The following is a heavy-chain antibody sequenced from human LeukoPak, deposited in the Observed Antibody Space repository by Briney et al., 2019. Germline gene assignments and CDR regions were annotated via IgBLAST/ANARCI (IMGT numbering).Heavy chain of an antibody. D-gene: IGHD6-19*01. V-gene: IGHV3-30*18. J-gene: IGHJ4*02. CDR1: GFTFSSYG. CDR3: AKGAAVAGFDY. Sequence: GRSLRLSCAASGFTFSSYGMHWVRRAPGKGLEWVAVISYDGSNKYYADSVKGRFTISGDNSKNTLYLQMNSLRAEDTAVYYCAKGAAVAGFDYWGQGTLVTVSS. CDR2: ISYDGSNK.